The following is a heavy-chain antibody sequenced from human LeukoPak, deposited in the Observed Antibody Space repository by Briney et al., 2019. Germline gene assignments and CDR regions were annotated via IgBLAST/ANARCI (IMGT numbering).Heavy chain of an antibody. J-gene: IGHJ4*02. V-gene: IGHV3-7*04. CDR2: INQDEGHK. Sequence: GGSLRLSCAASGITFSRSWMSWVRQAPGQGLEWVANINQDEGHKDYVDSVKGRFTVSRDNAKNSLYLQMNRLRVDDTAMYFCVRGVEYWGQGTPVTVSS. CDR1: GITFSRSW. CDR3: VRGVEY.